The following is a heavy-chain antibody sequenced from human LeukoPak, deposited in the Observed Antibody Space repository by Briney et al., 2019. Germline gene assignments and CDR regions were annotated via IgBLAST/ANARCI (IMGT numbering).Heavy chain of an antibody. CDR2: ISSSSSTI. Sequence: PGGSLRLSCAASGFTFSSHGMNWVRQAPGKGLEWVSYISSSSSTIYYADSVKGRFTISRDNAKNSLYLQMNSLRAEDTAVYYCARGIVGATYPYYFDYWGQGTLVTVSS. V-gene: IGHV3-48*01. D-gene: IGHD1-26*01. CDR1: GFTFSSHG. J-gene: IGHJ4*02. CDR3: ARGIVGATYPYYFDY.